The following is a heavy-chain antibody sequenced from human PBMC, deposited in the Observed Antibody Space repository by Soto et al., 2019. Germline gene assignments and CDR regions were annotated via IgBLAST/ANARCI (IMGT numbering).Heavy chain of an antibody. J-gene: IGHJ4*02. CDR1: GFTFSDAW. V-gene: IGHV3-15*07. CDR2: IMYKNDAEST. Sequence: EVHLVESGGGLVQPGGSLRLSCAASGFTFSDAWMNWVRQAPGKGLEWVARIMYKNDAESTNYAAPVKGRFTISRDDSKNTLFLQMDSLKTEDTAIYYCTTDLPSSSAWANDFRGQGTLVTVSS. D-gene: IGHD3-22*01. CDR3: TTDLPSSSAWANDF.